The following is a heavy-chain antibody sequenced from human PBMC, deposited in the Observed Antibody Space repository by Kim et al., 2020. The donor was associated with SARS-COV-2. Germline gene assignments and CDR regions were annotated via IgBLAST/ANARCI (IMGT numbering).Heavy chain of an antibody. J-gene: IGHJ4*02. D-gene: IGHD6-13*01. CDR1: GGSFSGYY. Sequence: SETLSLTCAVYGGSFSGYYWSWIRQPPGKGLEWIGEINHSGSTNYNPSLKSRVTISVDTSKNQFSLKLSSVTAADTAVYYCASGRWSSSWYYFDYWGQGTLVTVSS. V-gene: IGHV4-34*01. CDR3: ASGRWSSSWYYFDY. CDR2: INHSGST.